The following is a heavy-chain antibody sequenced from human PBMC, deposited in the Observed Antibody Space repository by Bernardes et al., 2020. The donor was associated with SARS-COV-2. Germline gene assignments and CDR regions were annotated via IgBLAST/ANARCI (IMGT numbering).Heavy chain of an antibody. CDR1: GGSISSYY. CDR3: AREEDCSSTSCHNWFDP. CDR2: IYYSGST. J-gene: IGHJ5*02. V-gene: IGHV4-59*01. D-gene: IGHD2-2*01. Sequence: SETLSLTCTVPGGSISSYYWSWIRQPPGKGLEWIGYIYYSGSTNYNPSLKSRVTISVDTSKNQFSLKLSSVTAADTAVYYCAREEDCSSTSCHNWFDPWGQGTLVTVSS.